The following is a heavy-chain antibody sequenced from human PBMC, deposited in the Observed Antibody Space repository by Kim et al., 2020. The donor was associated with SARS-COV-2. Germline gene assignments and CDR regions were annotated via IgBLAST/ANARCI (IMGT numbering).Heavy chain of an antibody. CDR3: ARVVYGSGSYYSDY. D-gene: IGHD3-10*01. J-gene: IGHJ4*02. V-gene: IGHV3-11*04. Sequence: ADSGKGRFTISRDNAKNSLYLQMNSLRAEDTAVYYCARVVYGSGSYYSDYWGQGTLVTVSS.